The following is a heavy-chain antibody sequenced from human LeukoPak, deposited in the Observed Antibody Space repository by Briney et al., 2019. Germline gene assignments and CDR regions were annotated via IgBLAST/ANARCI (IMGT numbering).Heavy chain of an antibody. CDR3: ARVPGYSYGSFDY. Sequence: PGGSLRLSCAASIFAFSNDWMSWVRQAPGKGLECVATIKQDGSEKYYVDSVKGRFTISRDTANNSLYLQMNSLRAEDTAVYYCARVPGYSYGSFDYWGQGTLVTVSS. D-gene: IGHD5-18*01. CDR1: IFAFSNDW. V-gene: IGHV3-7*03. CDR2: IKQDGSEK. J-gene: IGHJ4*02.